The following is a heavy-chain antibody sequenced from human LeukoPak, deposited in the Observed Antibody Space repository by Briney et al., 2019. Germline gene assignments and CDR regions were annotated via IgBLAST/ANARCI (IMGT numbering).Heavy chain of an antibody. Sequence: GASVKVSCKASGGTFSSYAISWVRQAPGQGLEWMGGIIPIFGTANYAQKFQGRVTITADESTSTAYMELSSLRSEDTAVYYCARNKFMITFGGVIVIPAWFDYWGQGTLVTVSS. CDR2: IIPIFGTA. V-gene: IGHV1-69*13. J-gene: IGHJ4*02. CDR1: GGTFSSYA. CDR3: ARNKFMITFGGVIVIPAWFDY. D-gene: IGHD3-16*02.